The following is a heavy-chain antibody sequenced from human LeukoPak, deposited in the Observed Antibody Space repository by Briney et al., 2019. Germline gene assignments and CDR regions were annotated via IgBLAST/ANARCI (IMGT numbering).Heavy chain of an antibody. CDR1: GFTFDDYA. D-gene: IGHD3-22*01. V-gene: IGHV3-9*01. CDR3: AKDGVPYYYDSSGYSEYYFDY. J-gene: IGHJ4*02. Sequence: PGGPLRLSCAASGFTFDDYAMHWVRQAPGKGLEWVSGISWNSGSIGYADSVKGRFTISRDNAKNSLYLQMNSLRAEDTALYYCAKDGVPYYYDSSGYSEYYFDYWGQGTLVTVSS. CDR2: ISWNSGSI.